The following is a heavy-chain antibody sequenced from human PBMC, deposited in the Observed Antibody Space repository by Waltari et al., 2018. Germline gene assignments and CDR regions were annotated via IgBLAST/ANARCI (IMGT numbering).Heavy chain of an antibody. CDR3: ARGSVRDFGVVIPRSGFDY. V-gene: IGHV1-2*02. Sequence: QVQLVQSGAEVKKPGASVKVSCKASGYTFTGYYMHWVRQAPGPGLEWMGWINPNSGGTNYAQKFQGRVTMTRDTSISTAYMELSRLRSDDTAVYYCARGSVRDFGVVIPRSGFDYWGQGTLVTVSS. D-gene: IGHD3-3*01. CDR2: INPNSGGT. CDR1: GYTFTGYY. J-gene: IGHJ4*02.